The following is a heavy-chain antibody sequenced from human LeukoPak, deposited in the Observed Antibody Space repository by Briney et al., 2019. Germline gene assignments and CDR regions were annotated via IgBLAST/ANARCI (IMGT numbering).Heavy chain of an antibody. J-gene: IGHJ4*02. CDR2: ISGSGGST. CDR1: GFSFSSYA. V-gene: IGHV3-23*01. D-gene: IGHD1-14*01. CDR3: AKSTGPVVFHEYYFDY. Sequence: GGSLRLSCAASGFSFSSYAMSWVRQAPGKGLEWVSAISGSGGSTYYADSVKGRFTISRDNSKNTLYLQMNSLRAEDTAVYYCAKSTGPVVFHEYYFDYWGQGTLVTVSS.